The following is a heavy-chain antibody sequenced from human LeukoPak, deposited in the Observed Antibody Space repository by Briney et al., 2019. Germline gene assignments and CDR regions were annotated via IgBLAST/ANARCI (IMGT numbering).Heavy chain of an antibody. CDR2: FDPEDGET. CDR1: GYTLTELS. D-gene: IGHD3-3*01. J-gene: IGHJ4*02. CDR3: ATAGRITNFGVAPYDFDY. V-gene: IGHV1-24*01. Sequence: GASVKVSCKVSGYTLTELSMHWVRQAPGNGLEWMGGFDPEDGETIYAQKFQGRVTMTEDTSTDTAYMELSSLRSEDTAVYYCATAGRITNFGVAPYDFDYWGQGTLATVSS.